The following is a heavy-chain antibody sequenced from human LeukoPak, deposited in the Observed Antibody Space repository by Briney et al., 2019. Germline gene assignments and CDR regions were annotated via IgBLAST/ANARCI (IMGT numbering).Heavy chain of an antibody. CDR3: ARDPYNWNANWLDP. J-gene: IGHJ5*02. V-gene: IGHV3-21*01. Sequence: PGGSLRLSCAASGFTFSSYSMNWVRQAPGKGLEWVSSISSSSSYIYYADSVKGRFTVSRDNAKNTLYLQMNSLRAEDTAVYYCARDPYNWNANWLDPWGQGTLVTVSS. CDR2: ISSSSSYI. CDR1: GFTFSSYS. D-gene: IGHD1-1*01.